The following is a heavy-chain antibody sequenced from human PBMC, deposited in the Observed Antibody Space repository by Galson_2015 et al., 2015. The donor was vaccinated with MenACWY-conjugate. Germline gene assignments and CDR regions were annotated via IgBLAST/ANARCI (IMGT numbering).Heavy chain of an antibody. CDR3: ARVAYYDFWSGYYTLRDYYYYMDV. V-gene: IGHV3-33*01. CDR1: GFTLSNYG. CDR2: IWYDGSNE. D-gene: IGHD3-3*01. J-gene: IGHJ6*03. Sequence: SLRLSCAASGFTLSNYGMHWVRQAPGKGLEWVAVIWYDGSNEYYADSAKGRFTISRDNSKNTLYLQMNSLQAEDTAVYYCARVAYYDFWSGYYTLRDYYYYMDVWGTGTTVTVSS.